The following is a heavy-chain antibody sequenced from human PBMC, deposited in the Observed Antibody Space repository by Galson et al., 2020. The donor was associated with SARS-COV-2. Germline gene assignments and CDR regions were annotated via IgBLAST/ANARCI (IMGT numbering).Heavy chain of an antibody. D-gene: IGHD2-2*01. V-gene: IGHV1-58*02. CDR3: AVVGCSSTSCPDAFDI. CDR2: IDVGSGNT. CDR1: GFTFTSSA. Sequence: SVKVSCKASGFTFTSSAMQWVRQARGQRLEWIGWIDVGSGNTNYAQKFQERVTITRDMSTSTAYMELSSLRSEDTAVYYCAVVGCSSTSCPDAFDIWGQGTMVTVSS. J-gene: IGHJ3*02.